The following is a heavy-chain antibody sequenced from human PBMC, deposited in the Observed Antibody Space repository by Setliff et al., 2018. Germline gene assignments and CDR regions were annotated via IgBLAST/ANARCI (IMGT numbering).Heavy chain of an antibody. CDR1: GGTFSSFA. D-gene: IGHD6-19*01. Sequence: AASVKVSCKTSGGTFSSFAVSWVRQAPGQRPEWMGRLIPFFGTTIYAQRFQGRVTITADESTTTVFMELNSLRSEDTAIYYCARDSRQWLEGGASGDMDIWGQGTMVTVSS. V-gene: IGHV1-69*13. J-gene: IGHJ3*02. CDR2: LIPFFGTT. CDR3: ARDSRQWLEGGASGDMDI.